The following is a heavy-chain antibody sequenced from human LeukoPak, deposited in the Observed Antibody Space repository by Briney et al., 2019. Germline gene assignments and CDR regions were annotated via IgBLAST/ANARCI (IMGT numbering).Heavy chain of an antibody. Sequence: TGGSLRLSCAASGFTFSSYGVHWVRQAPGKGLEWVAAISHDGSNKYYADSVKGRFTISRDNSKNTLYLQMNSLRTEDTAVYFCAKETSSGYDYWGQGTLVTVSS. CDR3: AKETSSGYDY. J-gene: IGHJ4*02. CDR1: GFTFSSYG. CDR2: ISHDGSNK. V-gene: IGHV3-30*18. D-gene: IGHD5-12*01.